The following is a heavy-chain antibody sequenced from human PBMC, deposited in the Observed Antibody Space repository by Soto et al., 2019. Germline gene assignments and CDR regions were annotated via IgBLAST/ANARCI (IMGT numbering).Heavy chain of an antibody. CDR2: INPNSGGT. Sequence: SVKVSCKASGYTFTGYYMHWVRQAPGQGLEWMGWINPNSGGTNYAQKFQGWVTMTRDTSISTAYMELSRLRSDDTAVYYCARDHYSNYYYYGMNVWGQGTTVTV. J-gene: IGHJ6*02. CDR3: ARDHYSNYYYYGMNV. V-gene: IGHV1-2*04. CDR1: GYTFTGYY. D-gene: IGHD4-4*01.